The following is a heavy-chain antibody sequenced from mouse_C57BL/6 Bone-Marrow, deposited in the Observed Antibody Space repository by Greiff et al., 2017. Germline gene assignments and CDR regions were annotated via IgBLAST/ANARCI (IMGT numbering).Heavy chain of an antibody. CDR3: ARHGQGAMDY. D-gene: IGHD1-1*02. CDR2: IDPSDSYT. CDR1: GYTFTSYW. V-gene: IGHV1-50*01. J-gene: IGHJ4*01. Sequence: QVQLQQPGAELVKPGASVKLSCKASGYTFTSYWMQWVKQRPGQGLEWIGEIDPSDSYTNYNQKFKGKAKLTVDTSSSTAYMQLSSLTSEDSAVYYCARHGQGAMDYWGQGTSVTVSS.